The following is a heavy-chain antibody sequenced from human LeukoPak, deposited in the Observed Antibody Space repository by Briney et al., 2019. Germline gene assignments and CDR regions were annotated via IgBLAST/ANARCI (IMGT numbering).Heavy chain of an antibody. D-gene: IGHD2-15*01. J-gene: IGHJ4*02. CDR1: GFTFIMHA. V-gene: IGHV3-23*01. CDR3: ARRRGGTWGNFDS. Sequence: GGSLGLSCTASGFTFIMHAMSWVRQAPGKGLEWVSAISDSGGDTYLDSVKGRFTISRDNSRNTVYLKMNNLRPEDTALCYCARRRGGTWGNFDSWGQGTLVTVSS. CDR2: ISDSGGDT.